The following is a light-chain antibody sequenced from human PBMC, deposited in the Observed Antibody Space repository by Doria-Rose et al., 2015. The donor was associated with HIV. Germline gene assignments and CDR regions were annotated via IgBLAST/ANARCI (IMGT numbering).Light chain of an antibody. Sequence: EIVMTQSSESLGMSLGERATLNCKSNQSLLYTSKNYLAWYQQKPGQPPKLLIYWASTRQSGLPARFSGSVSGTDFTLTISSLEAEDVAVYYCQQYYDAPSFGPGTTVDIK. CDR1: QSLLYTSKNY. V-gene: IGKV4-1*01. CDR3: QQYYDAPS. CDR2: WAS. J-gene: IGKJ3*01.